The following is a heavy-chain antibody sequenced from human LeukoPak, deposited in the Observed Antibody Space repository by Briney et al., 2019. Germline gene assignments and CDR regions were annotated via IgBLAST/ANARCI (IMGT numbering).Heavy chain of an antibody. CDR3: ARIPDCGGDCYPFDAFDI. CDR2: IKQDGSEK. CDR1: GFTFSSYW. Sequence: PGGSLRLSCAAFGFTFSSYWMSWVRQAPGKGLEWGANIKQDGSEKYYVDSVKGRFTISRDNAKNSLYLQMNSLRAEDTAVYYCARIPDCGGDCYPFDAFDIWGQGTMVTVSS. V-gene: IGHV3-7*01. D-gene: IGHD2-21*02. J-gene: IGHJ3*02.